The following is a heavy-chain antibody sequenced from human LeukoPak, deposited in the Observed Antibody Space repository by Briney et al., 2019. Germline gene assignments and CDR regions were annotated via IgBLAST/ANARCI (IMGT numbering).Heavy chain of an antibody. Sequence: GGSLRLSCAASGFTFSSYSMNWVRQAPGKGLEWVSSISSSSSYIYYADSVKGRFTISRDNAKNSLYLQMNSLRAEDTAVYYCARDQVEDSSGYYYQWFDPWGQGTLVTVSS. D-gene: IGHD3-22*01. CDR1: GFTFSSYS. V-gene: IGHV3-21*01. CDR3: ARDQVEDSSGYYYQWFDP. CDR2: ISSSSSYI. J-gene: IGHJ5*02.